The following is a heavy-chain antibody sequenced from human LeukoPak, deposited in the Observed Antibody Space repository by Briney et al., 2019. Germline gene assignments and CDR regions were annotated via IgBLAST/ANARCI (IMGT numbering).Heavy chain of an antibody. CDR3: ASEKLLYYYDTSAPYTYFDY. D-gene: IGHD3-22*01. V-gene: IGHV4-61*02. Sequence: PSETLSLTCTVSGDSISSGGYFWSWIRQPAGKGLEWIGRISTSGSTNYNPSLKSRVTISVDTSNSQFSLKLSSVTAADTAVYYCASEKLLYYYDTSAPYTYFDYWGQGTLVTVSS. CDR1: GDSISSGGYF. J-gene: IGHJ4*02. CDR2: ISTSGST.